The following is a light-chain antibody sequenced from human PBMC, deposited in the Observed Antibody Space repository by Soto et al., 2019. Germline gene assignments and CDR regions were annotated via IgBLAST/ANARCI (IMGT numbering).Light chain of an antibody. CDR2: DAS. V-gene: IGKV3-11*01. Sequence: EIVMTQSPATLSLSPGDRATLSCRATENVFNFMAWYQHKPGQAPRLLIYDASNKPPGVPSRFSGSGSGTDFTLTISSLDPEDFAVYYCQQRTKWPPIFTFGPGTKVEMK. CDR3: QQRTKWPPIFT. J-gene: IGKJ3*01. CDR1: ENVFNF.